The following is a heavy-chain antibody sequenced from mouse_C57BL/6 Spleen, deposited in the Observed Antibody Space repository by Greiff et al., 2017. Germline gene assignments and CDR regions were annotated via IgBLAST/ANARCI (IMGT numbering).Heavy chain of an antibody. CDR3: ARRHGSSYYFDY. J-gene: IGHJ2*01. CDR1: GFTFSDYG. CDR2: ISSGSSTI. D-gene: IGHD1-1*01. Sequence: EVKLVESGGGLVKPGGSLTLSCAASGFTFSDYGMHWVRQAPEKGLEWVAYISSGSSTIYYADTVKGRFTISRDNAKNTLFLQMTSLRSEDTAMYYCARRHGSSYYFDYWGQGTTLTVSS. V-gene: IGHV5-17*01.